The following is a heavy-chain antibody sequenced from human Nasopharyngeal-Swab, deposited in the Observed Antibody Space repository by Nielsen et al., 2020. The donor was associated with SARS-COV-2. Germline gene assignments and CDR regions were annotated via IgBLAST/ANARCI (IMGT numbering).Heavy chain of an antibody. CDR3: ARIKSGPYSSLYYYGLDV. CDR1: DGSFNSYY. D-gene: IGHD1-26*01. J-gene: IGHJ6*02. V-gene: IGHV4-34*01. Sequence: SETLSLTCAFYDGSFNSYYWTWIRQSPGKVLEWIGEISHSGSTKYNPSLKSRLTISVDTSNNQFSLKLTSVTAADTGVYYCARIKSGPYSSLYYYGLDVWGPGTTVTVSS. CDR2: ISHSGST.